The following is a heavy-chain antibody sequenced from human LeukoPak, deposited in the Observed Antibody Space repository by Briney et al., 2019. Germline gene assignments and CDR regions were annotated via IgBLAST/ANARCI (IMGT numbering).Heavy chain of an antibody. J-gene: IGHJ3*02. CDR1: GFTFSDYY. Sequence: PGGSLRLSCTPSGFTFSDYYMSWIRQAPGKGLEWVSYFSSSGTIIYYADSVKGRFTISRDNAKNSLYLQMNSLRAEDTAVYYCARDLTWSHAFDIWGQGTMVTVSS. CDR3: ARDLTWSHAFDI. D-gene: IGHD2-8*02. CDR2: FSSSGTII. V-gene: IGHV3-11*01.